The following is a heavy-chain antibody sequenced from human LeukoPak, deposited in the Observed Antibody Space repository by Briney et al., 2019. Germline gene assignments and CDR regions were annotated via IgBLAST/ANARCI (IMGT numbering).Heavy chain of an antibody. CDR1: GFTFRTYA. CDR3: AKDLETFEMDTLNYFDY. Sequence: PGGTLRLSCAASGFTFRTYAMHWVRHAPGKGLEWVAFIRYDGSNKYYADSVKGRFTISRDDSKNTLYLQMNSLRAEDTAVYYCAKDLETFEMDTLNYFDYWGQGTLVTVSS. CDR2: IRYDGSNK. D-gene: IGHD5-24*01. J-gene: IGHJ4*02. V-gene: IGHV3-30*02.